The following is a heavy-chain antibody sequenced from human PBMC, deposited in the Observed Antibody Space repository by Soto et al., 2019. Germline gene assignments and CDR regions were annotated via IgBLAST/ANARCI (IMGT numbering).Heavy chain of an antibody. CDR2: IYYSGST. CDR1: GGSISSYY. J-gene: IGHJ4*02. V-gene: IGHV4-59*01. CDR3: ARGRTTVTPLDY. D-gene: IGHD4-17*01. Sequence: SETLALSCTVSGGSISSYYWGWIRQPPGKGLEWIGYIYYSGSTNYNPSLKSRVTISVDMSKNQFSLKLSSVTAADTAVYYCARGRTTVTPLDYWGQGTLVTVSS.